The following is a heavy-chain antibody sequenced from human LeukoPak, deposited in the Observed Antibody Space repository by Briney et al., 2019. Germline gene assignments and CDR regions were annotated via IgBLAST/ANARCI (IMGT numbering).Heavy chain of an antibody. CDR1: GFTVSSNY. CDR3: ARERAGSYYFDS. V-gene: IGHV3-53*01. Sequence: GGSLRLSCAASGFTVSSNYMNWVRQAPGEGLEWASLIYSGGSTYYADSVKGRFTISRDNSKNTLYLQMNSLRAEDTAVYYCARERAGSYYFDSWGQGTLVTVSS. CDR2: IYSGGST. J-gene: IGHJ4*02. D-gene: IGHD2-15*01.